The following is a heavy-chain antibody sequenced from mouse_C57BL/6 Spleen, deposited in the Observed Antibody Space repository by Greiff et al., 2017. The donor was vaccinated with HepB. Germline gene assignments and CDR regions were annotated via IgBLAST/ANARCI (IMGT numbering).Heavy chain of an antibody. CDR1: GYTFTDYE. J-gene: IGHJ1*03. CDR3: TKLYYGSSYRYFDV. V-gene: IGHV1-15*01. Sequence: QVQLQQSGAELVRPGASVTLSCKASGYTFTDYEMHWVKQTPVHGLEWIGAIDPETGGTAYNQKFKGKAILTADKSSSTAYMELRSLTSEDSAVYYCTKLYYGSSYRYFDVWGTGTTVTVSS. D-gene: IGHD1-1*01. CDR2: IDPETGGT.